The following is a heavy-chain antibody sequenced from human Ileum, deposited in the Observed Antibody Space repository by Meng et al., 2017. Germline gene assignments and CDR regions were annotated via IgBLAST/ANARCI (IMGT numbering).Heavy chain of an antibody. CDR3: TNDRLNH. CDR2: INPDGSNP. CDR1: GFTFTDHW. D-gene: IGHD1-1*01. V-gene: IGHV3-74*01. Sequence: GQLVEAGGGLAPPGGSLRLSWAASGFTFTDHWMHWVRQGPGKGLVWVSRINPDGSNPTYADSVKGRFTISRDNAKNTVYLQMNSLRAEDSALYYCTNDRLNHWGQGALVTVSS. J-gene: IGHJ1*01.